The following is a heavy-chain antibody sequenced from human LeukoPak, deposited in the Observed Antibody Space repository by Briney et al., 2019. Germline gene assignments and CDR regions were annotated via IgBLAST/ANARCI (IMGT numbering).Heavy chain of an antibody. CDR1: GYSISSGYY. CDR3: ARARITIFGVVIRKNWFDP. V-gene: IGHV4-38-2*02. Sequence: SDTLSLTCTVSGYSISSGYYWGWIRQPPGKGLEWIGRIYHSGRTYYNPSLKSRVTISVDTSKNQFSLKLSSVTAADTAVYYCARARITIFGVVIRKNWFDPWGQGTLVTVSS. D-gene: IGHD3-3*01. J-gene: IGHJ5*02. CDR2: IYHSGRT.